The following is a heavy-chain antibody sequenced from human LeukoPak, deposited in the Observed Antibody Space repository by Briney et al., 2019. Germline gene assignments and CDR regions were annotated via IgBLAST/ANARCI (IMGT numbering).Heavy chain of an antibody. V-gene: IGHV5-51*01. D-gene: IGHD3-22*01. J-gene: IGHJ5*02. Sequence: GESLKISCKGSGYSFTSYWIGWVRQMPGKGLEWMGIIYPGDSDTRYSPSFQGQVTISADKSISTAYLQWSSLKASDTAMYYCARSTYYYDSSGYYVDPWGQGTLVTVSS. CDR2: IYPGDSDT. CDR1: GYSFTSYW. CDR3: ARSTYYYDSSGYYVDP.